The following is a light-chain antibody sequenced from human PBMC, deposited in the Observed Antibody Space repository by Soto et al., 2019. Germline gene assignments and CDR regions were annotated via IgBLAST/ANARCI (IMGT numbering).Light chain of an antibody. V-gene: IGLV1-40*01. Sequence: QSVLTQPPSVSGAPGQRVTISCTGSSSNIGAGYDVPWYQQFPGTAPKLLIYGNNNRPSGVPDRFSGSKSGTSASLAITGLQAEDEADYYCQSYDSSLSGVVFGGGTKLTVL. CDR2: GNN. CDR3: QSYDSSLSGVV. J-gene: IGLJ2*01. CDR1: SSNIGAGYD.